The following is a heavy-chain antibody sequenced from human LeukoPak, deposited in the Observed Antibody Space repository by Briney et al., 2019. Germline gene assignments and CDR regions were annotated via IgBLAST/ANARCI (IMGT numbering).Heavy chain of an antibody. CDR1: GYTFTSYY. Sequence: GASVKVSCTASGYTFTSYYMHWVRQAPGQGLEWMGIINPSGGSTSYAQKFQGRVTMTRDTSTSTVYMELSSLRSEDTAVYYCARGFGCSGGSCYTAEYFQHWGQGTLVTVSS. CDR3: ARGFGCSGGSCYTAEYFQH. CDR2: INPSGGST. J-gene: IGHJ1*01. D-gene: IGHD2-15*01. V-gene: IGHV1-46*01.